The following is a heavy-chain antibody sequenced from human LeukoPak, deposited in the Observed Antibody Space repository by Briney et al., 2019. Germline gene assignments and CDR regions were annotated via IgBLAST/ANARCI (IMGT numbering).Heavy chain of an antibody. CDR2: IHTSGST. D-gene: IGHD6-19*01. CDR3: AGRAQTTGWSFDY. V-gene: IGHV4-4*07. J-gene: IGHJ4*02. Sequence: SSETLSLTCIVSGGSISSYYWSWIRQPAGKGLEWTGQIHTSGSTNYNPSLKSRVAMSVDTSKNQFSLELSPVTAADTAVYYCAGRAQTTGWSFDYWGQGALVTVSS. CDR1: GGSISSYY.